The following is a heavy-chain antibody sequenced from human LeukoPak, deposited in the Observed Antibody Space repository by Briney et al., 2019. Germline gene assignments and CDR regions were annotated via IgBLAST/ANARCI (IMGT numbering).Heavy chain of an antibody. V-gene: IGHV3-30*02. CDR3: AKERGIKKRARFGVVIIGAFDI. CDR1: GFTFSSYG. CDR2: IRYDGSNK. J-gene: IGHJ3*02. D-gene: IGHD3-3*01. Sequence: PGGSLRLSCAASGFTFSSYGMHWVRQAPGKGLEWVAFIRYDGSNKYYADSVKGRFTISRDNSKNTLYLQMYSLRAEDTAVYYCAKERGIKKRARFGVVIIGAFDIWGQGTMVTVSS.